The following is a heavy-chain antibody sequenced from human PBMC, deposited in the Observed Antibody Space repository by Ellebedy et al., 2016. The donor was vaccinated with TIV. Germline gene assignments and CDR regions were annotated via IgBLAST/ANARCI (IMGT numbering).Heavy chain of an antibody. CDR1: GYTFTSYD. J-gene: IGHJ5*02. CDR2: MQPGSGNT. Sequence: AASVKVSCKPSGYTFTSYDINWVRQPPGQGLEYLGWMQPGSGNTGYAQKFEGRVTMTRDTSTGTAYMELNSLRSEDTAVYYCTVGLFDPWGQGTLVTVSS. CDR3: TVGLFDP. V-gene: IGHV1-8*01. D-gene: IGHD3-10*01.